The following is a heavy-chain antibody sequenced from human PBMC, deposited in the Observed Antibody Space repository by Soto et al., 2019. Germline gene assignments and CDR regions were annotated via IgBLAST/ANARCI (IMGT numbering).Heavy chain of an antibody. CDR3: AKQSASDVYFDY. CDR2: ISGGGGRT. V-gene: IGHV3-23*01. Sequence: PGGSLRLSCTASGFSFTSYAMTWVRQAPGKGLEWVSGISGGGGRTYYTDSVKGRFTISRDNSKNTLYLQMNSLRAEDTAVYYCAKQSASDVYFDYWGQGTLVTVSS. CDR1: GFSFTSYA. D-gene: IGHD3-10*01. J-gene: IGHJ4*02.